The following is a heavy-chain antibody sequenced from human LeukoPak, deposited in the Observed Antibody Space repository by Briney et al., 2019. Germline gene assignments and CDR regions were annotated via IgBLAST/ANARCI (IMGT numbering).Heavy chain of an antibody. D-gene: IGHD6-13*01. CDR3: GSGSSWSVDF. Sequence: GASVKVSCKASGGTFSSYAISWVRQAPGQGLEWMGRIIPILGIANYAQKFQGRVTITADKSTSTAYMELSSLRSEDTAVYYCGSGSSWSVDFWGQGTLVTVSS. CDR1: GGTFSSYA. J-gene: IGHJ4*02. V-gene: IGHV1-69*04. CDR2: IIPILGIA.